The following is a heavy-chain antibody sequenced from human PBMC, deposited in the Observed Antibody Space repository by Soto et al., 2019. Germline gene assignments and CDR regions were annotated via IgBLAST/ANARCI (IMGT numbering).Heavy chain of an antibody. CDR3: AIADYGDDDY. CDR1: GYTFPTST. Sequence: QLPLVQSGAEAKKPGASVKVSCKASGYTFPTSTLSWVRQAPGQGLEWMGWIKAYSGNTNYAQKLQGRVTMTTDTSTNTAYRELRSLTTDDTAIYYCAIADYGDDDYWGQGTLVTVSS. D-gene: IGHD4-17*01. CDR2: IKAYSGNT. V-gene: IGHV1-18*01. J-gene: IGHJ4*02.